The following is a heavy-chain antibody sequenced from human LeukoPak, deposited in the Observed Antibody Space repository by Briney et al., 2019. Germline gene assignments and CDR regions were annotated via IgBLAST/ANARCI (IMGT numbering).Heavy chain of an antibody. V-gene: IGHV4-39*01. CDR2: IYYTGST. D-gene: IGHD6-13*01. Sequence: SETLSLTCTVSGGSIRSSNYYWGWIRQPPGKGLEWIGSIYYTGSTNSNPSLKSRLTMSVDTSKNQFSLKLTSLTAADTAVYYCAGGSNWYNWYDPWGQGTLVTVSS. CDR1: GGSIRSSNYY. J-gene: IGHJ5*02. CDR3: AGGSNWYNWYDP.